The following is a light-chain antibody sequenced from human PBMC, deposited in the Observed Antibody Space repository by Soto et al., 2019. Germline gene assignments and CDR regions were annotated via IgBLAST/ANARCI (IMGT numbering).Light chain of an antibody. CDR2: AAT. CDR1: QSISSF. J-gene: IGKJ5*01. Sequence: DIQMTQSPSSLSASVGDRVTITCRASQSISSFLNWYQQKPGRAPKLLIYAATSLPSGVPSRFSGSGFGREFTLTISSLQPEDFATYYCQESYSSPIIFGQGTRLEIK. CDR3: QESYSSPII. V-gene: IGKV1-39*01.